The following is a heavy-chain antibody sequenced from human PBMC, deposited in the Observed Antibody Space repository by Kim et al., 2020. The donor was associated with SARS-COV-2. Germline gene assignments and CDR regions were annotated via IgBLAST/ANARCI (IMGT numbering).Heavy chain of an antibody. Sequence: ASVKVSCKVSGYTLTELSMHWVRQAPGKGLEWMGGFDPEDGETIYAQKFQGRVTMTEDTSTDTAYMELSSLRSEDTAVYYCATDSGYSSGWYVGLDYWGQGTLVTVSS. CDR2: FDPEDGET. CDR1: GYTLTELS. CDR3: ATDSGYSSGWYVGLDY. D-gene: IGHD6-19*01. J-gene: IGHJ4*02. V-gene: IGHV1-24*01.